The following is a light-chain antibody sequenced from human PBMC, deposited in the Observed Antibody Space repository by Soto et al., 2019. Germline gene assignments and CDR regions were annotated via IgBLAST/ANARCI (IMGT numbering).Light chain of an antibody. V-gene: IGKV1D-17*01. CDR3: QHHNSNS. CDR2: AAS. J-gene: IGKJ4*01. CDR1: QGITNF. Sequence: NMQLTQSPSAMSACVGDRVTITCRARQGITNFLAWCQQKPGKVPNHLIFAASSSQSGVPSSLSGSGSGTEFNLTISSLQPEDFATYSGQHHNSNSFGGGAKVEIK.